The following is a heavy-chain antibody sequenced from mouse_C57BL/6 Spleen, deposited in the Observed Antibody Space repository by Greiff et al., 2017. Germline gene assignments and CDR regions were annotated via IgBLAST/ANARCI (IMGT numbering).Heavy chain of an antibody. CDR1: GFNIRDDY. Sequence: DVQLQESGAELVRPGASVKLSCTASGFNIRDDYMHWVKQRPEQGLEWIGWIDPENGDTEYASKFQGKATITADTSSNTAYLQLSSLTSEDTAVYYCTTVAKAYWGQGTLVTVSA. D-gene: IGHD1-1*02. CDR3: TTVAKAY. V-gene: IGHV14-4*01. J-gene: IGHJ3*01. CDR2: IDPENGDT.